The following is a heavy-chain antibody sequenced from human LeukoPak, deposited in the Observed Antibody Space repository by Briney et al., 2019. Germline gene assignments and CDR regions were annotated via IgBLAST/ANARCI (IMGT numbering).Heavy chain of an antibody. CDR2: INPSGGST. Sequence: ASVKVSCKASGYTFTTYYMHWVRQAPGQGLEWMGIINPSGGSTSYTQKFQGRVTMTRDTSTSTVYMELSSLRSEDTAVYYCARDRRDYFDSRGYYYPLGYWGQGTLVTVSS. CDR3: ARDRRDYFDSRGYYYPLGY. J-gene: IGHJ4*02. CDR1: GYTFTTYY. D-gene: IGHD3-22*01. V-gene: IGHV1-46*01.